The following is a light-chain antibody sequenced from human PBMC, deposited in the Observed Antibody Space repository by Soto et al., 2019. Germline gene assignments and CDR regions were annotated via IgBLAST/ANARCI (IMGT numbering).Light chain of an antibody. J-gene: IGKJ4*01. CDR3: QQLDKWPLT. V-gene: IGKV3-15*01. CDR1: QSVSSN. Sequence: EIVMTQSPATLSVSPGERATLSCRASQSVSSNLVWYQQKPGQAPRLLIYDESTRATGIPARFSGSGSGAEFTLTISSLQSEDFAVYYCQQLDKWPLTFGGGTKVDIK. CDR2: DES.